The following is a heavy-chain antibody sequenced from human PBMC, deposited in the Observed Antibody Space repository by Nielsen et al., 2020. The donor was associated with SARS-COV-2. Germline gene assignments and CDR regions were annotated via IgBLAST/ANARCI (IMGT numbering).Heavy chain of an antibody. V-gene: IGHV3-73*01. CDR1: GFTFSGSA. CDR3: TRHERD. Sequence: GESLKISCAASGFTFSGSAMHWVRQASRKGLEWVGRIRSKANGYATAYAASVKGRFTISRDDSKNTAYLQMNSLKTEDTAVYYCTRHERDWGQGTLVTVSS. J-gene: IGHJ4*02. CDR2: IRSKANGYAT.